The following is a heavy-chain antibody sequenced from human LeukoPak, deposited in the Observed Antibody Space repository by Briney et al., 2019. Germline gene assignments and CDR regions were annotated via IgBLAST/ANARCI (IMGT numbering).Heavy chain of an antibody. J-gene: IGHJ4*02. D-gene: IGHD1-20*01. Sequence: ASVKVSCKTSGYTLTNYGISWVRQAPGQGLEWMGWISAYNGYTNNAQKLQGRVTMTRDTSTSTAYMELRSLRSDDTAVYYCARDGRYNLNYADYWGQGTLVTVSS. CDR2: ISAYNGYT. V-gene: IGHV1-18*01. CDR3: ARDGRYNLNYADY. CDR1: GYTLTNYG.